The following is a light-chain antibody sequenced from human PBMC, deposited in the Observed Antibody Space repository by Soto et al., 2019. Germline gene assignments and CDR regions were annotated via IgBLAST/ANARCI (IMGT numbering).Light chain of an antibody. J-gene: IGKJ3*01. V-gene: IGKV3-11*01. CDR2: DAS. CDR1: RSVGDF. Sequence: IVLTQSPATLSLSPGESATLSCRASRSVGDFLAWYQQKPGRAPRLLIYDASNRATGIPARFSGSGSGTAFTLTISRLETEDFAVYYCQQRSNWPLTFGPGTKVDIK. CDR3: QQRSNWPLT.